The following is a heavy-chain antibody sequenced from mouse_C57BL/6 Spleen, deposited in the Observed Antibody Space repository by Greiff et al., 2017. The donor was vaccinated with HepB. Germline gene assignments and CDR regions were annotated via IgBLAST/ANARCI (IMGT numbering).Heavy chain of an antibody. J-gene: IGHJ4*01. D-gene: IGHD6-2*01. CDR3: ARDCSLYAMDY. CDR2: IDPNSGGT. V-gene: IGHV1-72*01. CDR1: GYTFTSYW. Sequence: QVQLKQPGAELVKPGASVKLSCKASGYTFTSYWMHWVKQRPGRGLEWIGRIDPNSGGTKYNEKFKSKATLTVDKPSSTAYMQLSSLTSEDSAVYYCARDCSLYAMDYWGQGTSVTVSS.